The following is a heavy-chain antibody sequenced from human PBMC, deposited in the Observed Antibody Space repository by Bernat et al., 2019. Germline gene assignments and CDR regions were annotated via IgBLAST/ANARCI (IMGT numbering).Heavy chain of an antibody. J-gene: IGHJ3*02. V-gene: IGHV3-30*15. Sequence: QVQLVESGGGVVQPGRSLRLSCAASGFTFSDYDMHWVRQAQGKVLEWVTLISYDGTNKYYADSAKGRFTVSRDNSKNTLYVQMSGLRAEDTAVYYCATSHHPPCVGNNCYAAFDIWGQGTMVTVAS. CDR2: ISYDGTNK. CDR3: ATSHHPPCVGNNCYAAFDI. CDR1: GFTFSDYD. D-gene: IGHD2-2*01.